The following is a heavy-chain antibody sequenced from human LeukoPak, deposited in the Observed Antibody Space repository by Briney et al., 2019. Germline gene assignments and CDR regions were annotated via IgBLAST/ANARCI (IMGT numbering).Heavy chain of an antibody. D-gene: IGHD3-10*01. J-gene: IGHJ3*02. CDR3: ARRVRGVNDAFDI. CDR1: GGSFSGYY. Sequence: PSETLSLTCAVYGGSFSGYYWSWIRQPPGKGLEWIGEINHSGSTNYNPSLKSRVTISVDTSKNHFSLKLSSVTAADTAVYYCARRVRGVNDAFDIWGQGTMVTVSS. CDR2: INHSGST. V-gene: IGHV4-34*01.